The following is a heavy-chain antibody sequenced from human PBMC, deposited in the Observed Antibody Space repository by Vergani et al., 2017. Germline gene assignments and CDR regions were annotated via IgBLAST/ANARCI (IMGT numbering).Heavy chain of an antibody. CDR2: IKQDGSEK. V-gene: IGHV3-7*01. CDR3: AGDKWSLYYFDY. J-gene: IGHJ4*02. CDR1: GFTFSSYA. Sequence: EVQLLESGGGLVQPGGSLRLSCAASGFTFSSYAMSWVRQAPGKGLEWVANIKQDGSEKYYVDSVKGRFTISRDNAKNSLYLQMNSLRAEDTAVYYCAGDKWSLYYFDYWGQGTLVTVSS. D-gene: IGHD2-15*01.